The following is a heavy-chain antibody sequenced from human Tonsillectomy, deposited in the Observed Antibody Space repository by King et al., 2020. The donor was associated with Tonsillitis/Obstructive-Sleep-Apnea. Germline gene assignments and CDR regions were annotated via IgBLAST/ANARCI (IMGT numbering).Heavy chain of an antibody. J-gene: IGHJ4*02. V-gene: IGHV3-48*03. CDR1: AFSLSRYE. D-gene: IGHD6-13*01. CDR3: ATLPPVGSSCYSFFFVY. CDR2: ISSSCGTI. Sequence: VQLVESGGGLVQPGGSLRLSCAASAFSLSRYEMTWVRQAPGKGLEWVSYISSSCGTIYYADSVKGRFTISRDNAKNSLSLQMNSLRAEDTAVYYCATLPPVGSSCYSFFFVYWGQGTLVTVSS.